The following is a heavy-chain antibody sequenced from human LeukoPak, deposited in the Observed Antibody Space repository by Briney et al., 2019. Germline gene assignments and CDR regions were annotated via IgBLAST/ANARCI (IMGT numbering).Heavy chain of an antibody. V-gene: IGHV3-30*04. CDR3: ASRHYDFGYY. CDR1: GFAFSTYP. CDR2: ISYDGSNK. Sequence: GGSLRLSCAASGFAFSTYPVHWVRQAPGKGLEWVAVISYDGSNKYYADSVKGRFTISRDNSKNTLYLQMNSLRAEDTAIYYCASRHYDFGYYWGQGALVTVSS. J-gene: IGHJ4*02. D-gene: IGHD4-17*01.